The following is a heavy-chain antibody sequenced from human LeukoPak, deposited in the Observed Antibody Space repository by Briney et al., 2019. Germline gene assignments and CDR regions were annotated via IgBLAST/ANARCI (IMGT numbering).Heavy chain of an antibody. Sequence: GGSLRLSCAASGFTFSSYEMNWVRQAPGKGLEGVSYIRSSGSTIYYADSVKGRFTISRDNAKNSLYLQMNSLRAEDTAVYYCARGTAGATANFYYYYGMDVWGQGTTVTVSS. CDR2: IRSSGSTI. J-gene: IGHJ6*02. D-gene: IGHD1-26*01. CDR1: GFTFSSYE. V-gene: IGHV3-48*03. CDR3: ARGTAGATANFYYYYGMDV.